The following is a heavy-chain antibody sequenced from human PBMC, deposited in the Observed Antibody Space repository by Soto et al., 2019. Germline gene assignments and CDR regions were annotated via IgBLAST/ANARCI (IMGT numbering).Heavy chain of an antibody. D-gene: IGHD6-13*01. CDR3: ARDLRYSSSWYLGAEYFQH. CDR1: GFTFSSYG. CDR2: IWYDGSNK. J-gene: IGHJ1*01. V-gene: IGHV3-33*01. Sequence: QVQLVESGGGVVQPGRSLRLSCAASGFTFSSYGMHWVRQAPGKGLEWVVVIWYDGSNKYYADSVKGRFTISRDNSKNTLYLQMNSLRAEDTAVYYCARDLRYSSSWYLGAEYFQHWGQGTLVTVSS.